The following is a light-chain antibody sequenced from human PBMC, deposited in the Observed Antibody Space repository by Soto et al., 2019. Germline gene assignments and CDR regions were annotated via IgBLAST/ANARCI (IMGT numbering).Light chain of an antibody. CDR1: QSVGSK. V-gene: IGKV3-15*01. CDR3: QQYDSWPPLT. J-gene: IGKJ4*01. Sequence: EILMTQSPATLSLSPGERATLSCRASQSVGSKLAWYQQRRGQAPRLLIYGASSRATGIPARFSGSGSGTEFTLTISSLQSEDFAVYYCQQYDSWPPLTFGGGTKVEIK. CDR2: GAS.